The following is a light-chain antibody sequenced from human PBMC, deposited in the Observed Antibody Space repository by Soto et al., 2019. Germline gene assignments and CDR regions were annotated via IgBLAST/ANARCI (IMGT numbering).Light chain of an antibody. CDR3: QSYDSSLSGSNVV. V-gene: IGLV1-40*01. J-gene: IGLJ2*01. Sequence: QSVLTQPPSVSGAPGQRVTISCTGSSSNIGAGYDVHWYQQLPGTAPKLLIYGNSNRPSGVPDRFSGSKSGTSASLAITGLAAEDEADYYCQSYDSSLSGSNVVFGGGTKLTV. CDR1: SSNIGAGYD. CDR2: GNS.